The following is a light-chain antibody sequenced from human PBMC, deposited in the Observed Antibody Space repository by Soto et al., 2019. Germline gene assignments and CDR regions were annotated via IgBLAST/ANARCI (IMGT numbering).Light chain of an antibody. CDR1: SSDVGSYNY. Sequence: QSALTQPASVSGSPGQSITISCTGTSSDVGSYNYVSWYQQHPGNAPKLIIYEGSKRPSGVSYRFSCSKSGNTASLTISGLQEEDEGDYHCCSFAGSSTYVFGTGTKVTVL. CDR2: EGS. CDR3: CSFAGSSTYV. J-gene: IGLJ1*01. V-gene: IGLV2-23*01.